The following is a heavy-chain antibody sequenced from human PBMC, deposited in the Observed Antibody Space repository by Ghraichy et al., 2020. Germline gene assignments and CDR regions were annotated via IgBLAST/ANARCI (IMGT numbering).Heavy chain of an antibody. Sequence: GGSLRLSCATSGFTFNALSMHWVRQVPGRGLEWVALITSDGSKTFYADTVKGRFTISRDNSRNSLYLQMNSLTSEDRALYYCVKDSYCSGSTCYTYHLDFWGQKTLVTVSS. CDR1: GFTFNALS. D-gene: IGHD2-15*01. CDR2: ITSDGSKT. CDR3: VKDSYCSGSTCYTYHLDF. V-gene: IGHV3-43*01. J-gene: IGHJ4*02.